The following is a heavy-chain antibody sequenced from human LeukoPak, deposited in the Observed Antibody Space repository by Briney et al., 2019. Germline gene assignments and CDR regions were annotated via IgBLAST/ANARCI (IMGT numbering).Heavy chain of an antibody. CDR2: IYYSGST. CDR3: ARDGYYYGSKSGDWFDP. V-gene: IGHV4-59*12. Sequence: PSETLSLTCTVSGGSISSYYWSWIRQPPGKGLEWIGYIYYSGSTNYNPSLKSRVTLSVDTSKNQFSLKLTSVTAADTAVYFCARDGYYYGSKSGDWFDPWGQGTLVTVSS. CDR1: GGSISSYY. J-gene: IGHJ5*02. D-gene: IGHD3-10*01.